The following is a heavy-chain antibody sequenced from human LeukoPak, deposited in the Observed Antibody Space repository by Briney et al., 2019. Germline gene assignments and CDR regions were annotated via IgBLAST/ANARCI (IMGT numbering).Heavy chain of an antibody. CDR3: ARSGDYYDSSGYYSGAFDI. J-gene: IGHJ3*02. Sequence: PSETLSLTRAVSGGSISSGGYSWSWIRQPPGKGLEWIGYIYYSGSTYHNPSLKSRVTISVDTSKKQFSLKLSSVTAADTAVYYCARSGDYYDSSGYYSGAFDIWGQGTMVTVSS. CDR2: IYYSGST. CDR1: GGSISSGGYS. D-gene: IGHD3-22*01. V-gene: IGHV4-30-4*07.